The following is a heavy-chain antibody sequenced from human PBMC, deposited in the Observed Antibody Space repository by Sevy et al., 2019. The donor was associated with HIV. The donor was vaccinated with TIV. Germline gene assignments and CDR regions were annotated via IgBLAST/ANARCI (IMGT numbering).Heavy chain of an antibody. J-gene: IGHJ4*02. D-gene: IGHD1-1*01. CDR3: AGGLSITDWKY. Sequence: GESLKISCKGSGSIFSDYWIAWVRQMPGKGLEWIGIIYPDDSDTRYSPSFQGQVFISADKSINTAYLQWSSLKASDSAMYYCAGGLSITDWKYWGQGTLVTVSS. CDR2: IYPDDSDT. CDR1: GSIFSDYW. V-gene: IGHV5-51*01.